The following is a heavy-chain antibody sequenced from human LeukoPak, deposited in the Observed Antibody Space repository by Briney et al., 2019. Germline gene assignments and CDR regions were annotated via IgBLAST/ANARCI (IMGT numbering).Heavy chain of an antibody. CDR1: GYTFTGYD. CDR2: MNPNSGNT. V-gene: IGHV1-8*01. D-gene: IGHD3-22*01. J-gene: IGHJ6*02. CDR3: ASNYYDSSGYYYYYYGMDV. Sequence: ASVKVSCKASGYTFTGYDINWVRQATGQGLEWMGWMNPNSGNTGYAQKFQGRVTMTRNTSISTAYMELSSLRSEDTAVYYCASNYYDSSGYYYYYYGMDVWGQGTTVTVSS.